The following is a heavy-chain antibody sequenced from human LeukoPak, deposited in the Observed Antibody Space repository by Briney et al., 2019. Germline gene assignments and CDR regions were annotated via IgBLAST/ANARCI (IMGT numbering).Heavy chain of an antibody. CDR1: GHSISTGYY. D-gene: IGHD3-10*01. J-gene: IGHJ6*04. Sequence: SETLSLTCAVSGHSISTGYYWGWIRQPPGKGLEWIGSMSHNRGTYYNPSLKSRVTISMDTSKNQISLRLASVTAADTAVYYCASYYASGVSAYNYYGMDVWGKGTTVTVSS. V-gene: IGHV4-38-2*01. CDR2: MSHNRGT. CDR3: ASYYASGVSAYNYYGMDV.